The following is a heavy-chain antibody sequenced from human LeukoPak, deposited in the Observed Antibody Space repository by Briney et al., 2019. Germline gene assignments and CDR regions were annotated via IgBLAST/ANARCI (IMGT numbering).Heavy chain of an antibody. J-gene: IGHJ3*02. CDR3: GRDGGRTSSDAVEI. CDR1: GGTFSSYA. CDR2: IIPIFGTA. Sequence: GSSVKVSCKASGGTFSSYAISWVRQAPGQGLEWMGGIIPIFGTANYAQKFQGRVTITADESTSTAYMELSSLRSEDTAVYYCGRDGGRTSSDAVEIWGQGTMVIVSS. D-gene: IGHD2-2*01. V-gene: IGHV1-69*01.